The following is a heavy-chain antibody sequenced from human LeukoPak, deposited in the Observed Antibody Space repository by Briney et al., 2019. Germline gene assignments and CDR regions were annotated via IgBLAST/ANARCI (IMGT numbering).Heavy chain of an antibody. CDR1: GFTFSSYW. Sequence: GGSLRLSCAASGFTFSSYWMSWVRQAPGKGPEWVANIKQDGSEKYYVDSVKGRFTISRDNAKNSLYLQMNSLRAEDTAVYYCARDVSGDSSSWYWFDPWGQGTLVTVSS. CDR2: IKQDGSEK. D-gene: IGHD6-13*01. CDR3: ARDVSGDSSSWYWFDP. V-gene: IGHV3-7*03. J-gene: IGHJ5*02.